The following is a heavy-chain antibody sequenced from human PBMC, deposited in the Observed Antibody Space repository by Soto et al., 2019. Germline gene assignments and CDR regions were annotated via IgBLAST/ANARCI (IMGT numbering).Heavy chain of an antibody. V-gene: IGHV1-18*04. CDR2: ISAYNGNT. Sequence: ASVKVSCKXSGYTFTSYGISWVRQAPGQGLEWMGWISAYNGNTNYAQKLQGRVTMTTDTSTSTAYMELRSLRSDDTAVYYCARDPKYCSGSSCYLNWFDPWGQGTLVTVS. CDR1: GYTFTSYG. CDR3: ARDPKYCSGSSCYLNWFDP. J-gene: IGHJ5*02. D-gene: IGHD2-15*01.